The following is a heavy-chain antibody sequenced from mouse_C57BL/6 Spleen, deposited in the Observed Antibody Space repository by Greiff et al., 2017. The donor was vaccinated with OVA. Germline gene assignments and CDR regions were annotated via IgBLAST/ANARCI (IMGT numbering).Heavy chain of an antibody. CDR3: ATYGYDDGFGFAY. CDR2: IDPSDSET. D-gene: IGHD2-2*01. CDR1: GYTFTSYW. V-gene: IGHV1-52*01. J-gene: IGHJ3*01. Sequence: QVQLQQPGAELVRPGSSVKLSCKASGYTFTSYWMHWVKQRPIQGLEWIGNIDPSDSETHYNQKFKDKATLTVDKSSSTAYMQLSSLTSEDSAVYYCATYGYDDGFGFAYWGQGTLVTVSA.